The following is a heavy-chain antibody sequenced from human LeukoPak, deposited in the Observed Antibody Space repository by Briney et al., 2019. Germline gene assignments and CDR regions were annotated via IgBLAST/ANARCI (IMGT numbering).Heavy chain of an antibody. J-gene: IGHJ2*01. CDR3: AKDIAVAGMTFWYFDL. CDR2: ISYDGSNK. D-gene: IGHD6-19*01. V-gene: IGHV3-30*18. Sequence: GRSLRLSCAASGFTFSSYGMHWVRQAPGKGLEWVAVISYDGSNKYYADSVKGRFTISRDNSKNTLYLQMNSLRAEDTALYYCAKDIAVAGMTFWYFDLWGRGTLVTVSS. CDR1: GFTFSSYG.